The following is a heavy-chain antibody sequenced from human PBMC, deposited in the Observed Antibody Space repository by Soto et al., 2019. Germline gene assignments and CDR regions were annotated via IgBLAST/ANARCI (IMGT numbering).Heavy chain of an antibody. CDR3: ARELIYGSGSYY. J-gene: IGHJ4*02. CDR2: ISAYNGNT. CDR1: GYTFTSYG. Sequence: QVQLVQSGAEVKKPGASVKVSCKASGYTFTSYGISWVRQAPGQGLEWMGWISAYNGNTNYAQKLEGGGNMTTDTPPSTANMELRSLRSDDTAVYYCARELIYGSGSYYWGQGTLVTVSS. V-gene: IGHV1-18*01. D-gene: IGHD3-10*01.